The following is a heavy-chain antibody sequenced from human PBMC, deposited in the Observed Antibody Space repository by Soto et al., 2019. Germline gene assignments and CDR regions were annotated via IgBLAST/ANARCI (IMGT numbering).Heavy chain of an antibody. J-gene: IGHJ3*02. CDR1: GFTLTTYG. D-gene: IGHD3-3*01. Sequence: QVQLVQSGAEVKKPGASVKVSCKASGFTLTTYGITWVRQAPGEGLEWMGWISSYKSNTNYAQKLQGRVTMTTDTNTSSADMELRTLRSDDNAVYYCVSVLGVEVAGGGVFSIWGQGTMVTFSS. CDR3: VSVLGVEVAGGGVFSI. CDR2: ISSYKSNT. V-gene: IGHV1-18*01.